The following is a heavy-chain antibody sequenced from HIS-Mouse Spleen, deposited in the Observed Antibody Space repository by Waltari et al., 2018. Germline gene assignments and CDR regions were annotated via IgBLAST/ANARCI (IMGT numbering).Heavy chain of an antibody. J-gene: IGHJ4*02. V-gene: IGHV2-70*15. CDR2: IDWDDDK. Sequence: QVTLRESGPALVKPTQTLPLTCTFSGFSLSTTGMCLSWIRPPPGKALEWLARIDWDDDKYYSTSLKTRLTISKDTSKNQVVLTMTNMDPVDTATYYCARIQAGKLELPFDYWGQGTLVTVSS. D-gene: IGHD1-7*01. CDR1: GFSLSTTGMC. CDR3: ARIQAGKLELPFDY.